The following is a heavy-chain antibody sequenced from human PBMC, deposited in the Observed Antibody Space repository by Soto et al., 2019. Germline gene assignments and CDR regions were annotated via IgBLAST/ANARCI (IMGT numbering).Heavy chain of an antibody. CDR3: TTASDFWSGYFKLLGMDV. CDR1: GFTFSNAW. J-gene: IGHJ6*02. Sequence: GGSLRLSCAASGFTFSNAWMNWVRQAPGKGLEWVGRIKSKTDGGTTDYAAPVKGRFTISRDDSKNTLYLQMNSLKTEDTAVYYCTTASDFWSGYFKLLGMDVWGQGTTVTVSS. CDR2: IKSKTDGGTT. V-gene: IGHV3-15*07. D-gene: IGHD3-3*01.